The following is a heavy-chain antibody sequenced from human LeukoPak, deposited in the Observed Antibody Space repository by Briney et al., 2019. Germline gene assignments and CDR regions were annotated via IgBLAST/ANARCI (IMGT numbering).Heavy chain of an antibody. J-gene: IGHJ4*02. CDR2: ISYDGSNK. V-gene: IGHV3-30*04. CDR3: AKDGGLWVSAHWGDS. Sequence: GGSLRLSCAASGFTFSSYAMHWVRQAPGKGLEWVAVISYDGSNKHYADSVKGRFTISRDNSKNTLYLQMNSLRAEDTAVYYCAKDGGLWVSAHWGDSWGRGTLVTVSS. D-gene: IGHD7-27*01. CDR1: GFTFSSYA.